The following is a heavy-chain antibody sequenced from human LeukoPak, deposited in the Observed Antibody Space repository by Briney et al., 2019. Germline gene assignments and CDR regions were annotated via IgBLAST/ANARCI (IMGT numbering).Heavy chain of an antibody. J-gene: IGHJ4*02. Sequence: GGSLRLSCAASRLTFNTYAVTWVRQAPGKGLEWVSAISGNGDITYYADSVRGRFTISRDNSKNTLYLQMNSLRAEDTAVYYCARVKRDCSGGSCYSYDYWGQGTLVTVSS. V-gene: IGHV3-23*01. CDR3: ARVKRDCSGGSCYSYDY. CDR2: ISGNGDIT. CDR1: RLTFNTYA. D-gene: IGHD2-15*01.